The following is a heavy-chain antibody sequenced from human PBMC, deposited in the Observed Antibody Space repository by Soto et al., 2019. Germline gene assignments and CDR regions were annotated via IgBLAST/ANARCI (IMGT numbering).Heavy chain of an antibody. Sequence: GSLRLSCVASGFTFRSYTMHWVRQAPGKGLEWVSSITGSGNYMYYTDSVKGRFTISRDNARNSLFLQMNSLRAEDTAVYHCVRDNTVLTVFGGKPYYAMEVWGQGTTVTVSS. CDR3: VRDNTVLTVFGGKPYYAMEV. CDR2: ITGSGNYM. V-gene: IGHV3-21*01. D-gene: IGHD2-8*01. J-gene: IGHJ6*02. CDR1: GFTFRSYT.